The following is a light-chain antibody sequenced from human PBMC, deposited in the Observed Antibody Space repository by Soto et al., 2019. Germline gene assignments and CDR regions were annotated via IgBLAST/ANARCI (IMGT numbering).Light chain of an antibody. CDR1: QSTSSY. Sequence: EIVLTQSPATLSLSPGERATLSCKTSQSTSSYLAWYQHRPGQTPRLLISDVSNRATGIPARFSGSGSGTDFTLTISSLEPEDFAVYYCQQRNRWPPVYTFGQGTKLEI. V-gene: IGKV3-11*01. J-gene: IGKJ2*01. CDR2: DVS. CDR3: QQRNRWPPVYT.